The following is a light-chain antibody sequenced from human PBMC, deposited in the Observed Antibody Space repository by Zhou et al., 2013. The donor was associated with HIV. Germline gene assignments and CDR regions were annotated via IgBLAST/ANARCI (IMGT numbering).Light chain of an antibody. CDR3: MQGTHWPWT. V-gene: IGKV2-30*02. CDR1: QSLVHSDGDIY. CDR2: KVS. J-gene: IGKJ1*01. Sequence: DVVMTQSPLSLPVTLGQPASISCRSSQSLVHSDGDIYLNWFQQRPGQSPRRLIYKVSNRDSGVPDRFSGSGSGTDFTLKISRVEAEDVGIYYCMQGTHWPWTFGQGTKVGNQT.